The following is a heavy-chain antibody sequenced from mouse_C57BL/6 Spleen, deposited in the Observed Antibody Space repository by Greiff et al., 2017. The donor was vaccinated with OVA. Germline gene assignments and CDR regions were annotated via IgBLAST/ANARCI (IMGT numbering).Heavy chain of an antibody. V-gene: IGHV1-4*01. CDR1: GYTFTSYT. J-gene: IGHJ4*01. CDR2: INPSSGYT. D-gene: IGHD1-1*01. Sequence: VQLQQSGAELARPGASVKMSCKASGYTFTSYTMHWVKQRPGQGLEWIGYINPSSGYTKYNQKFKDKATLTADKSSSTAYMQLSSLTSEDSAVYYCARSLVVSYAMDYWGQGTSVTVSS. CDR3: ARSLVVSYAMDY.